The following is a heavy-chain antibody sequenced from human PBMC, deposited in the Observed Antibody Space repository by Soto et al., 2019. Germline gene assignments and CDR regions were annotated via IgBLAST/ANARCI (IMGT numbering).Heavy chain of an antibody. CDR3: ARDKSCSSSWYLVSSGGPNYGMDV. CDR2: ISYDGSNK. CDR1: GFTFSSYA. D-gene: IGHD6-13*01. V-gene: IGHV3-30-3*01. Sequence: QVQLVESGGGVVQPGRSLRLSCAASGFTFSSYAMHWVRQAPGKGLEWVAVISYDGSNKYYADSVKGRFTISRDNSKNTLYLQMNSLRAEDTAVYYCARDKSCSSSWYLVSSGGPNYGMDVWGQGTTVTVSS. J-gene: IGHJ6*02.